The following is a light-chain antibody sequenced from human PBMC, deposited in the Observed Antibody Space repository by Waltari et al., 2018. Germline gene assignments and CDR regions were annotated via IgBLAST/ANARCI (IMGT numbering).Light chain of an antibody. CDR1: QGVSIN. V-gene: IGKV3-15*01. CDR3: QQYNNWPRT. CDR2: GAS. J-gene: IGKJ1*01. Sequence: EIVMTQSPATLSVSPGARATLSCRASQGVSINLAWYQQKPGQAPRLLIYGASTRATGIPARFSGSGSGTEFTLTISSLQSEDFAVYYCQQYNNWPRTFGQGTKVEIK.